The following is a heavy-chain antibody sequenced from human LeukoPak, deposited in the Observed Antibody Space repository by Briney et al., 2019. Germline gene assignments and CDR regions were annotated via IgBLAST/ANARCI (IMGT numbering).Heavy chain of an antibody. CDR3: ATETEPLDYGDSTNLEY. V-gene: IGHV3-21*01. J-gene: IGHJ4*02. CDR2: IGSRTGNI. Sequence: GGSLRLSCAASGFTFRSYSMNWVRQAPRKGLEWVAFIGSRTGNIYYADSVKGRFSISRDNAKDSVYLQMNSLRADDTAVYYCATETEPLDYGDSTNLEYWGQGTLVTVSS. D-gene: IGHD4-17*01. CDR1: GFTFRSYS.